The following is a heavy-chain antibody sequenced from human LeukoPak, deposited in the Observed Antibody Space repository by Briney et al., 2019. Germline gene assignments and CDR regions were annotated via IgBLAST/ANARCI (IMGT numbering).Heavy chain of an antibody. D-gene: IGHD3-22*01. V-gene: IGHV4-39*07. Sequence: PSETLSLTCTVSGGSISSSSYYWGWIRQPPGKGLEWIGSIYYSGSTYYNPSLKSRVTISVDTSKNQFSLKLSSVTAADTAVYYCARGLGPTYYYDSSGYYNRVRAEWGQGTLVTVSS. CDR1: GGSISSSSYY. CDR3: ARGLGPTYYYDSSGYYNRVRAE. CDR2: IYYSGST. J-gene: IGHJ4*02.